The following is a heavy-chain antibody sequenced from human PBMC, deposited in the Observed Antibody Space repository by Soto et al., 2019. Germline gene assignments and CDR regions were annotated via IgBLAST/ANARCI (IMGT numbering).Heavy chain of an antibody. D-gene: IGHD4-17*01. J-gene: IGHJ1*01. CDR3: ARGDYGGPKSSEYFQH. CDR2: INPSGGST. V-gene: IGHV1-46*01. CDR1: GYTFTSYY. Sequence: QVQLVQSGAEVKKPGASVKVSCKASGYTFTSYYMHWVRQAPGQGLEWMGIINPSGGSTSYAQKFQGRVTMTRDTSTSTVYMELSSLRSEDTAVYYCARGDYGGPKSSEYFQHWGQGTLVTVSS.